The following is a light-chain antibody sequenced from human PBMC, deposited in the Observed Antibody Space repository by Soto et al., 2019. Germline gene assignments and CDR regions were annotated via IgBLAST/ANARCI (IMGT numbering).Light chain of an antibody. J-gene: IGKJ4*01. CDR1: QSVSSN. V-gene: IGKV3D-15*01. Sequence: EIVMTQSPATLSVSPGERATLSCRASQSVSSNLAWYQQKPGQAPRLLIYGASTRATGIPARLSGSGSGTEFTHTISSLQSEDFAVYYCQQYNNLLLTFGGGTKVEIK. CDR3: QQYNNLLLT. CDR2: GAS.